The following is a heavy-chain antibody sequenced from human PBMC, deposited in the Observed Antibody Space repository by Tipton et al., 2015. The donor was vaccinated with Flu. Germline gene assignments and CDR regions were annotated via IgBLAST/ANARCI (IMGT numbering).Heavy chain of an antibody. J-gene: IGHJ5*02. CDR1: GGTFSSYA. CDR3: ARDRVGGVDH. D-gene: IGHD3-10*01. V-gene: IGHV1-18*01. CDR2: IGVHNGNT. Sequence: QSGPEVKKPGSSVTVSCKASGGTFSSYALNWVRQAPGQGLEWMGWIGVHNGNTKFAEKLQGRVTMTADASTSTAYMDLRGLRSDDTAVYYCARDRVGGVDHWGQGTLVTVSS.